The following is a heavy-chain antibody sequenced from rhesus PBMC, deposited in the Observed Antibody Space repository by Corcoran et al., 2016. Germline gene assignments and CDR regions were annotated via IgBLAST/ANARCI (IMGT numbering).Heavy chain of an antibody. V-gene: IGHV1-111*01. J-gene: IGHJ5-2*02. CDR1: GYTFTDYY. CDR2: VDPEDGEA. D-gene: IGHD1-44*01. CDR3: ATGVGLESVDV. Sequence: EVQLVQSGAEVKKPGASVKISCKASGYTFTDYYLHWVRQAPGKGVEWMGRVDPEDGEADYAKKCQDRGTITEETATDTADRELSSLRSEDTTMDDCATGVGLESVDVWGRGVLVTVSS.